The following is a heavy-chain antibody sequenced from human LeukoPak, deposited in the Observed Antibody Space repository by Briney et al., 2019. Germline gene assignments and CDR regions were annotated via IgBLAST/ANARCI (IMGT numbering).Heavy chain of an antibody. CDR3: ARGPDITIFGVVITNYYYYYGMDV. CDR2: IYPRDGST. J-gene: IGHJ6*02. D-gene: IGHD3-3*01. V-gene: IGHV1-46*01. Sequence: GASVKVSCKASGYTFTSNYIHWVRQAPGQGLEWMGMIYPRDGSTSYAQKFQGRVTVTRDTPTSTVHMELSGLRSEDTAVYYCARGPDITIFGVVITNYYYYYGMDVWGQGTTVTVSS. CDR1: GYTFTSNY.